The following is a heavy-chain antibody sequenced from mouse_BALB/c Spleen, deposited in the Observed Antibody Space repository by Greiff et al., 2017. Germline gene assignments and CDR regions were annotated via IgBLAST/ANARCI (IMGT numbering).Heavy chain of an antibody. CDR2: IRNKANGYTT. V-gene: IGHV7-3*02. CDR1: GFTFTDYY. J-gene: IGHJ4*01. Sequence: EVKLMESGGGLVQPGGSLRLSCATSGFTFTDYYMSWVRQPPGKALEWLGFIRNKANGYTTEYSASVKGRFTISRDNSQSILYLQMNTLRAEDSATYYCARDGHYGYVAMDYWGQGTSVTVSS. D-gene: IGHD2-2*01. CDR3: ARDGHYGYVAMDY.